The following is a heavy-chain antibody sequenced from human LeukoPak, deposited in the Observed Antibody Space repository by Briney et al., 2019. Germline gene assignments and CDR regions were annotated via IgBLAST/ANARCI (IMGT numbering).Heavy chain of an antibody. Sequence: GGSLRLSCAASGFTFSSSWMSWVRQAPGKGLEWVSAISGSGGSTYYADSVKGRFTISRDNSKNTLYLQMNSLRAEDTAVYYCAKDKGTAAGRQPFDYWGQGTLVTVSS. V-gene: IGHV3-23*01. CDR1: GFTFSSSW. D-gene: IGHD6-25*01. CDR2: ISGSGGST. J-gene: IGHJ4*02. CDR3: AKDKGTAAGRQPFDY.